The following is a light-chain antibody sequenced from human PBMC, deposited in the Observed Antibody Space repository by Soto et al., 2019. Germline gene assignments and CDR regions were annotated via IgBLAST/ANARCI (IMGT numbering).Light chain of an antibody. CDR2: AAS. J-gene: IGKJ5*01. CDR1: QSISSY. V-gene: IGKV1-39*01. CDR3: QQSSTTAIT. Sequence: IQMTQSPSSLSASVGDRVTITCRASQSISSYLNWYQQKPGKAPKLLIYAASSLQSGVPSRFSGSGSGTDFTLTISSLQPEDFATYYCQQSSTTAITFGQGTRLEIK.